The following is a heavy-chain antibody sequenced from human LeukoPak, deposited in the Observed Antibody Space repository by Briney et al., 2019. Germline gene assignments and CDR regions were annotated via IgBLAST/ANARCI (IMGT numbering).Heavy chain of an antibody. Sequence: SETLSLTCTVSGGSISSGGYYWSWIRQHPGKGLEWIGYIYYSGSTYYNPSLKSRVTISVDSSKNQFSLKLSSVTAADTAVYYCARLNSWPQQPLDYWGQGTLVTVSS. CDR3: ARLNSWPQQPLDY. CDR1: GGSISSGGYY. CDR2: IYYSGST. D-gene: IGHD6-13*01. V-gene: IGHV4-31*03. J-gene: IGHJ4*02.